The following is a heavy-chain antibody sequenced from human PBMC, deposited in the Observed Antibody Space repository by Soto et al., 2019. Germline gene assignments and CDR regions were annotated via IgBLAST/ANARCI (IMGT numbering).Heavy chain of an antibody. V-gene: IGHV3-74*01. J-gene: IGHJ6*02. CDR1: GFTFSSYW. D-gene: IGHD3-22*01. Sequence: EVQLVESGGGLVQPGGSLRLSCAASGFTFSSYWMHWVRQAPGKGLVWVSRINSDGSSTSYADSVKGRFTISRDNAKNTLYLQMNSLRAEDTAVYYCARVGYYDSSGYYLWYYYYGMDVWGQGTTVTVSS. CDR2: INSDGSST. CDR3: ARVGYYDSSGYYLWYYYYGMDV.